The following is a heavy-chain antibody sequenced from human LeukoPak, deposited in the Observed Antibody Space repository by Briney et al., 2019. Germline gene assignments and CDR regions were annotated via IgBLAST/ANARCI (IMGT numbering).Heavy chain of an antibody. V-gene: IGHV3-23*01. CDR1: GFTFSSYA. CDR3: AKDLRKYSSSWYNDY. J-gene: IGHJ4*02. CDR2: ISGSAGST. Sequence: GGSLRLSCAASGFTFSSYAMSWVRQAPGKGLEWVSAISGSAGSTYYADSVKGRFTISRDNSKNMLYLQMNSLRAEDTAVYYCAKDLRKYSSSWYNDYWGQGTLVTVSS. D-gene: IGHD6-13*01.